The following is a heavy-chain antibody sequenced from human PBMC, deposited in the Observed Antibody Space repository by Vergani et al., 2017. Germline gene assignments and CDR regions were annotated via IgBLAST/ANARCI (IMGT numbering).Heavy chain of an antibody. Sequence: EVQLVESGGGLVQPGGSLRLSCAASGFTFSSYSMNWVRQAPGKGLEWVSRINSDGSSTSYADSVKGRFTISRDNAKNTLYLQMNSLRAEDTAVYYCARRACSSTSCYRMGGGWFDPWGQGTLVTVSS. CDR2: INSDGSST. CDR1: GFTFSSYS. D-gene: IGHD2-2*02. J-gene: IGHJ5*02. CDR3: ARRACSSTSCYRMGGGWFDP. V-gene: IGHV3-74*02.